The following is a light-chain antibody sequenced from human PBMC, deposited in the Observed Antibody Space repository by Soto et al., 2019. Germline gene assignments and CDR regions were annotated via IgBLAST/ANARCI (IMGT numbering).Light chain of an antibody. CDR3: QQRSNWPPSIT. CDR2: DAS. CDR1: QSVSSY. V-gene: IGKV3-11*01. J-gene: IGKJ5*01. Sequence: EIVLTQSPATLSLSPGERATLSCRASQSVSSYLAWYQQKPGQAPRLLIYDASNRATGIPARFSGSGSGTEFTLTVSSLQPDDFATYYCQQRSNWPPSITFGQGTRLEIK.